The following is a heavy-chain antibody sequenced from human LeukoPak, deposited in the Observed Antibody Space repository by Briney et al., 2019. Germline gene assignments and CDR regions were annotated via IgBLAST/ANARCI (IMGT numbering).Heavy chain of an antibody. J-gene: IGHJ4*02. Sequence: TSETLSLTCAVYGGSFSGYYWSWIRQPPGKGLEWIGEINHSGSTNYNPSLKSRVTISVDTSKNQFSLKLSSVTAADTAVYYCARGSSYYFDYWGLGTLVTVSS. CDR2: INHSGST. V-gene: IGHV4-34*01. CDR3: ARGSSYYFDY. CDR1: GGSFSGYY.